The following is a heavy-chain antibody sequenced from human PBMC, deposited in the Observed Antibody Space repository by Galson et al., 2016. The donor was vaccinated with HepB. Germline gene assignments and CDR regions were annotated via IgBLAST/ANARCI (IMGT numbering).Heavy chain of an antibody. D-gene: IGHD2-21*01. CDR2: IWYDGSRK. Sequence: SLRLSCAASGFTFSSYGMHWVRQVPGKGLEWVAIIWYDGSRKFYLDSVKGRFTISRDNSKSTLYLQMNSLRAEDTAVYYCARVIGGTLDALDTWGQGTMVTVSS. CDR1: GFTFSSYG. CDR3: ARVIGGTLDALDT. V-gene: IGHV3-33*01. J-gene: IGHJ3*02.